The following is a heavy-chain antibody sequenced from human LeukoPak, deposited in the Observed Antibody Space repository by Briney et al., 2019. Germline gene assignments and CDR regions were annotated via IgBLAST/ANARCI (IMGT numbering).Heavy chain of an antibody. D-gene: IGHD4-17*01. Sequence: SETLSLTCTVSGASISSGDCYWSWIRQPPGKGLEWLGYIYYGGNTYYNPSLKSRVTMSVDTSKNQFSLQLSSVTAADTAVYYCARDVGYGDLDYWGQGTLVTVSS. CDR2: IYYGGNT. V-gene: IGHV4-30-4*01. CDR3: ARDVGYGDLDY. J-gene: IGHJ4*02. CDR1: GASISSGDCY.